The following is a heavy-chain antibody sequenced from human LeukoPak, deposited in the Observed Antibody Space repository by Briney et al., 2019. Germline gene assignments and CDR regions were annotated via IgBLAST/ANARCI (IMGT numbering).Heavy chain of an antibody. CDR3: ARGLYYYDSSGYYYVAFDI. Sequence: SETLSPTCAVYGGSFSGYYWSWIRQPPGKGLEWIGEINHSGSTNYNPSLKSRVTISVDTSKNQFSLKLSSVTAADTAVYYCARGLYYYDSSGYYYVAFDIWGQGTMVTVSS. D-gene: IGHD3-22*01. J-gene: IGHJ3*02. CDR1: GGSFSGYY. V-gene: IGHV4-34*01. CDR2: INHSGST.